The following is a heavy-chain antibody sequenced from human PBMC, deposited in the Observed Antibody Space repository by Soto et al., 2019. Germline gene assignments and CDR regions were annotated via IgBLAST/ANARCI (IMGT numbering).Heavy chain of an antibody. Sequence: EVQLVEAGGGLVQPGGSLRRSCAASGFTVSSNYMSWVRQAPGKGLEWVSVIYSGGSTYYADSVKGRFTISRDNSTNTLYLQMNSLRAEDTAVYYCARYYYGSGADYWGQGTLVTVSS. D-gene: IGHD3-10*01. CDR2: IYSGGST. V-gene: IGHV3-66*01. CDR1: GFTVSSNY. J-gene: IGHJ4*02. CDR3: ARYYYGSGADY.